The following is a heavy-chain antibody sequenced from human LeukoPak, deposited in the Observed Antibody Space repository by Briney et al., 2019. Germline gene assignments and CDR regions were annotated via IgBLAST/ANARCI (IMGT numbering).Heavy chain of an antibody. CDR2: MYAGGTT. CDR3: ARGSGSGWPLDR. CDR1: GVIVSRNF. J-gene: IGHJ5*02. V-gene: IGHV3-53*01. Sequence: PGGSVRLSCAASGVIVSRNFMSWVRQAPGKGLQSVAIMYAGGTTDYSDSVRGRFHISRDSSNNTLSLQINSLRAEDTAVYYCARGSGSGWPLDRWGQGALVTVSS. D-gene: IGHD6-19*01.